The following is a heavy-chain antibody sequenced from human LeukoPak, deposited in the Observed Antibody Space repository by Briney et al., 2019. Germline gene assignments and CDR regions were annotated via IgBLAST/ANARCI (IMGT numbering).Heavy chain of an antibody. D-gene: IGHD3-10*01. CDR3: AKLLLWFGELFPFDY. CDR1: GFTFSSYA. J-gene: IGHJ4*02. V-gene: IGHV3-23*01. Sequence: GGSLRLSCAASGFTFSSYAMSWVRQAPGKGLEWVSAISGSGGSTYYADSVKGRFTISRDNSKNTLYLQMNSLRAEDTAVYYCAKLLLWFGELFPFDYWGQGTLVTVSS. CDR2: ISGSGGST.